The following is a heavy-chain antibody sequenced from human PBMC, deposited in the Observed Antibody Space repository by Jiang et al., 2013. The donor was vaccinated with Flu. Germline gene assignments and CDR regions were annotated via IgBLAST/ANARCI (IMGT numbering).Heavy chain of an antibody. V-gene: IGHV1-69*01. Sequence: QAPGQGLEWMGGIIPIFATTNYAQRFQGRVTIMADESTSTIYMELSSLRSEDTAVYYCARSLSGFELPYFDSWGQGTLVTVSS. CDR3: ARSLSGFELPYFDS. CDR2: IIPIFATT. J-gene: IGHJ4*02. D-gene: IGHD5-12*01.